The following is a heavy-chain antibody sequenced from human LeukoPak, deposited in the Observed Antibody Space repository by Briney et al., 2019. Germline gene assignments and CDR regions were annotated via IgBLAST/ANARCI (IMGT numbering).Heavy chain of an antibody. D-gene: IGHD6-19*01. CDR2: IYYSGST. Sequence: SETLSLTCSVSGGSISNYYWSWIRQPPGKGLEWIGYIYYSGSTNYNPSLKSRVTISVDTSKNQFSLKLSSVTAADTAVYYCAREGYSSGWSFFGYWGQGTLVTVSS. J-gene: IGHJ4*02. CDR3: AREGYSSGWSFFGY. CDR1: GGSISNYY. V-gene: IGHV4-59*01.